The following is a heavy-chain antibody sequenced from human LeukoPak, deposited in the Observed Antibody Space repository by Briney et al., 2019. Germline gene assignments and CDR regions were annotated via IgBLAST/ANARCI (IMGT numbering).Heavy chain of an antibody. Sequence: SVKVSCKASGGTFSSYAISWVRQAPGRGLEWMGGIIPIFGTANYAQKFQGRVTITADESTSTAYMELSSLKTEDTAVYYCTTRKTIYYPMVRGVTVDYWGQGTLVTVSS. CDR3: TTRKTIYYPMVRGVTVDY. CDR2: IIPIFGTA. V-gene: IGHV1-69*01. D-gene: IGHD3-10*01. CDR1: GGTFSSYA. J-gene: IGHJ4*02.